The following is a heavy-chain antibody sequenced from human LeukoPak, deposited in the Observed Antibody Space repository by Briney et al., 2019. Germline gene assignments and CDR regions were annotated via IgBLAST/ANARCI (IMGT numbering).Heavy chain of an antibody. D-gene: IGHD2-15*01. CDR2: ISWNSGSI. V-gene: IGHV3-9*01. CDR1: GFTFDDYA. Sequence: GGSLRLPYAASGFTFDDYAMHWVRQAPGKGLEWVSGISWNSGSIGYEDSVKGRFTISRDNAKNSLYLQMNSLRAEDTALYYCAKDIGGGVGYFDYWGQGTLVTVSS. CDR3: AKDIGGGVGYFDY. J-gene: IGHJ4*02.